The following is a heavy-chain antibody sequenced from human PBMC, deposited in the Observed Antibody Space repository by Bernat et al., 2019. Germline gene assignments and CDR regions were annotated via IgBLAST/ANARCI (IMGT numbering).Heavy chain of an antibody. CDR1: GFTFSTSW. D-gene: IGHD3-22*01. CDR2: MNPDGSEI. CDR3: ARYGIFTLKEGRLDS. Sequence: EVQLVESGGDLVQPGGSLRLSCAATGFTFSTSWMTWVRQAPGKGLEWVANMNPDGSEINYLDSVNGRFTISRDNAKNSLSLQMDSLRAEDTATYYCARYGIFTLKEGRLDSWGQGTLVTVSS. V-gene: IGHV3-7*03. J-gene: IGHJ4*02.